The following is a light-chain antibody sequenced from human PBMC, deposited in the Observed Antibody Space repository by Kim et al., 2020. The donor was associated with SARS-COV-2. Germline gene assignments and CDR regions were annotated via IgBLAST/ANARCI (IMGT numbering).Light chain of an antibody. Sequence: DIQMTQSPSSLSASVGDRVTITCQASQDISNYLNWYQRKPGKAPKLLIYDASNLETGVPSRFSGSGSGTHFTLTISSLQPEDIATYFCQQYNNLPFTFGPGTKVGIK. J-gene: IGKJ3*01. V-gene: IGKV1-33*01. CDR2: DAS. CDR3: QQYNNLPFT. CDR1: QDISNY.